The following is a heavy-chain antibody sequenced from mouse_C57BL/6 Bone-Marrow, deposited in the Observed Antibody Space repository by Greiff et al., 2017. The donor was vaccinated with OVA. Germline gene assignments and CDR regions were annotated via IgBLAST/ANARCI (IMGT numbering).Heavy chain of an antibody. CDR1: GYTFTSYW. V-gene: IGHV1-64*01. Sequence: VQLQQPGAELVKPGASVKLSCKASGYTFTSYWMHWVKQRPGQGLEWIGMIHPNSGSTNYNEKFKSKATLTVDKSSSTAYMQISSLTSEDSAVYYCARWDYDRPFAYWGQGTLVTVSA. J-gene: IGHJ3*01. D-gene: IGHD2-4*01. CDR2: IHPNSGST. CDR3: ARWDYDRPFAY.